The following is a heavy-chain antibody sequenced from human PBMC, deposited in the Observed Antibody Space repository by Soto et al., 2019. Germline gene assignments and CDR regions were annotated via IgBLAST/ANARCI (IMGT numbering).Heavy chain of an antibody. J-gene: IGHJ6*02. V-gene: IGHV1-18*01. D-gene: IGHD3-16*01. CDR1: GNIFVNYG. CDR2: ISPYTGNT. Sequence: VQLVQSGDEVKKHGASEKVSCKASGNIFVNYGIAWVLQTPGQGREWMGWISPYTGNTHSATKVQGRLTMTTDTSTSTAYMELGSLTSDDTAVYYCVMVDNYVTPTPQDVCGQGTTVTVSS. CDR3: VMVDNYVTPTPQDV.